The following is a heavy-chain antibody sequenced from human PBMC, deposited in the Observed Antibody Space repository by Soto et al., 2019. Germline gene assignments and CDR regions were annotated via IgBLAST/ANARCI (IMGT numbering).Heavy chain of an antibody. Sequence: GGSLRLSCAASGFTFSSYIMNWVRQAPGKELEWVSYISSSSSTIYYADSVKGRFTISRDNAKNSLYLQMNSLRAEDTAVYYCARSIGYCSGGSCYSPRPLDYWGQGTLVTVSS. CDR3: ARSIGYCSGGSCYSPRPLDY. V-gene: IGHV3-48*01. CDR1: GFTFSSYI. D-gene: IGHD2-15*01. CDR2: ISSSSSTI. J-gene: IGHJ4*02.